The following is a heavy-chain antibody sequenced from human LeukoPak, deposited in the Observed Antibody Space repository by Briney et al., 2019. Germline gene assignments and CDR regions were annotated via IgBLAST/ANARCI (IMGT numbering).Heavy chain of an antibody. V-gene: IGHV1-69*13. J-gene: IGHJ5*02. CDR2: IIPIFGTA. D-gene: IGHD5-18*01. Sequence: GASVKVSCKASGGTFSTYAISWVRQAPGQGLEWMGGIIPIFGTANYALKFQGRVTITADESTSTAYMELSSLRSEDTAVYYCARGGEIQLWLRGGYNWFDPWGQGTLVTVSS. CDR3: ARGGEIQLWLRGGYNWFDP. CDR1: GGTFSTYA.